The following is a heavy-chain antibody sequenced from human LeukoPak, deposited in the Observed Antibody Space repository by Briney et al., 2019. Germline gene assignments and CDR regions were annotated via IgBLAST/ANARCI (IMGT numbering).Heavy chain of an antibody. CDR3: ARGMDIVATIDY. CDR2: IWYDGSNK. CDR1: GFTFSSYG. Sequence: GGSLRLSCAASGFTFSSYGMHWVRQAPGKGLEWGAVIWYDGSNKYYADSVKGRFTISRDNSKSTLYLQMNSLRAEDTAVYYCARGMDIVATIDYWGQGTLVTVSS. J-gene: IGHJ4*02. D-gene: IGHD5-12*01. V-gene: IGHV3-33*01.